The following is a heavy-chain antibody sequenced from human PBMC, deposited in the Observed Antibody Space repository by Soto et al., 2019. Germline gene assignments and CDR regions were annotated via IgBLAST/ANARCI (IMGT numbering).Heavy chain of an antibody. CDR1: GFTFRTYA. D-gene: IGHD1-26*01. J-gene: IGHJ4*02. CDR2: ISGSGGST. V-gene: IGHV3-23*01. CDR3: ARGAWGAYYLDS. Sequence: GGSLRLSCAASGFTFRTYAMSWVRQAPGKGLEWVSAISGSGGSTYYADSVKGRFTISRDNAKNTLYLQMNSLRGEDTAVYYCARGAWGAYYLDSWGQGTLVTVSS.